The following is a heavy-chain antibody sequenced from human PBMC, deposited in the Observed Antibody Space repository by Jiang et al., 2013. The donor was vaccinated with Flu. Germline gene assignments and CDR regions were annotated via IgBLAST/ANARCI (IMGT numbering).Heavy chain of an antibody. CDR1: GGSISSASEY. CDR3: ARWGGWGWFDP. D-gene: IGHD3-16*01. V-gene: IGHV4-61*02. CDR2: IYTSGST. J-gene: IGHJ5*02. Sequence: GPGLVKPSQTLSLTCTVSGGSISSASEYWSWIRQPAGKGLEWIGRIYTSGSTNYNPSLKSRVTISVDTSKNQFSLKLSSVTAADTAVYYCARWGGWGWFDPWGQGTLVTVSS.